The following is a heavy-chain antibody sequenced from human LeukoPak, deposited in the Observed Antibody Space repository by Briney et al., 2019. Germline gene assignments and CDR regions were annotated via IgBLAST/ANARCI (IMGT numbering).Heavy chain of an antibody. D-gene: IGHD5-18*01. CDR2: ISGSGGTT. V-gene: IGHV3-23*01. CDR3: ARDLGYNYGSDLVY. Sequence: PGGSLRLSCAASGFTFNSYAMNWVRQAPGKGLEWVSAISGSGGTTYYADSVEGRFTISRDNSKNTLYLQMNSLRAEDTAVYYCARDLGYNYGSDLVYRGQGTLVTVSS. J-gene: IGHJ4*02. CDR1: GFTFNSYA.